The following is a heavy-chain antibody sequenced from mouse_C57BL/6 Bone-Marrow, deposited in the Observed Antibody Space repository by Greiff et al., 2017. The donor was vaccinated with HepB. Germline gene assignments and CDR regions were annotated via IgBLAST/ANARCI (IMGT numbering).Heavy chain of an antibody. D-gene: IGHD4-1*01. CDR1: GFTFSSYA. CDR2: ISDGGSYT. Sequence: EVKLEESGGGLVKPGGSLKLSCAASGFTFSSYAMSWVRQTPEKRLEWVATISDGGSYTYYPDNVKGRFTISRDNAKNNLYLQMSHLKSEDTAMYYCARVGTGRAFAYWGQGTLVTVSA. V-gene: IGHV5-4*03. J-gene: IGHJ3*01. CDR3: ARVGTGRAFAY.